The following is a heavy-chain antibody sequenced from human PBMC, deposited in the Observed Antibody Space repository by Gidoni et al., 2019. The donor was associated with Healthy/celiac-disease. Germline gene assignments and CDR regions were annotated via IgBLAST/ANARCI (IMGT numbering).Heavy chain of an antibody. CDR1: GGSFSGYY. CDR3: ARTVGRGAYSSSAGNDY. J-gene: IGHJ4*02. CDR2: INHSGST. D-gene: IGHD6-6*01. Sequence: QVQLQQWGAGLLKPSETLSLTCAVYGGSFSGYYWSWIRQPPGKGLEWIGEINHSGSTNYNPSLKSRVTISVDTSKNQFSLKLSSVTAADTAVYYCARTVGRGAYSSSAGNDYWGQGTLVTVSS. V-gene: IGHV4-34*01.